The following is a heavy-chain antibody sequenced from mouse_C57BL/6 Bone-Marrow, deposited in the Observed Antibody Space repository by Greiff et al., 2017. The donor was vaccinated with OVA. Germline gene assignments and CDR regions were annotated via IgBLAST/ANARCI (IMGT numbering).Heavy chain of an antibody. V-gene: IGHV5-9-1*02. J-gene: IGHJ1*03. CDR2: ISRGGGYI. Sequence: EVQLVESGAGLVKPGGSLKLSCAASGFTFSSYAMSWVRQTPEKRLEWVAYISRGGGYIYYADTVKGRSTLSRDNAWNTLYLQMSSLKSEDTAMYYGTRAGWLLLYWYFDVGGRGTTVTVSS. D-gene: IGHD2-3*01. CDR3: TRAGWLLLYWYFDV. CDR1: GFTFSSYA.